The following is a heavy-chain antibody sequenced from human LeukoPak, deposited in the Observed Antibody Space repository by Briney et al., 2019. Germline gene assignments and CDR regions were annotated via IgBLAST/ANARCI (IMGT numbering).Heavy chain of an antibody. CDR1: GFTFSIYW. J-gene: IGHJ4*02. CDR3: ARDAPGNTALDY. V-gene: IGHV3-74*01. Sequence: PGGSLRLSCAASGFTFSIYWMHWVRQPPGKGLVWVSRINSDGSSTSYADSVKGRFTISRDNAKNTLYLQMNSLRDEDTALYYCARDAPGNTALDYWGQGSLVTVSS. D-gene: IGHD5-18*01. CDR2: INSDGSST.